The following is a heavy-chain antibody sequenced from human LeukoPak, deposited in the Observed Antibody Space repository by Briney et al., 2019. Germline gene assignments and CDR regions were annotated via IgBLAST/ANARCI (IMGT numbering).Heavy chain of an antibody. CDR2: ISAYNGNT. V-gene: IGHV1-18*01. CDR1: GYTFTSYG. CDR3: ARDIATVQHQD. D-gene: IGHD1-1*01. J-gene: IGHJ4*02. Sequence: ASVRVSCETSGYTFTSYGISWVRQAPGQGLEWMGRISAYNGNTNYVQKFRGRVAMTTDTSTSTVYMDLRSLRSDDTAVYYCARDIATVQHQDWGQGTLVTVSS.